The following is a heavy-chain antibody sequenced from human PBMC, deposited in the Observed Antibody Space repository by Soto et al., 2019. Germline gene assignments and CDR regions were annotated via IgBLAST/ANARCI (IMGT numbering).Heavy chain of an antibody. CDR1: GFTFNSYW. J-gene: IGHJ6*03. Sequence: EVQLVESGGGLVQPGGSLRLSCAASGFTFNSYWMSWVRQVPGKGLEWVAAIKQDGSDKYYVDSVKGRFTISRDNAKNSLYLQMNSLRAEDTAVYYGARYCSGGSCYPVYDYFYIDVWGKGTTVTVSS. CDR3: ARYCSGGSCYPVYDYFYIDV. V-gene: IGHV3-7*01. D-gene: IGHD2-15*01. CDR2: IKQDGSDK.